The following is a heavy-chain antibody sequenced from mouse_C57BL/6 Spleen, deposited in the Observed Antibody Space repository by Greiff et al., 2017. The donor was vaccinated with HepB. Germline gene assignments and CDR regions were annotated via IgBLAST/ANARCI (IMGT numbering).Heavy chain of an antibody. V-gene: IGHV1-64*01. CDR3: ARGYDYDYAMDY. D-gene: IGHD2-4*01. CDR1: GYTFTSYW. Sequence: VKLQQPGAELVKPGASVKLSCKASGYTFTSYWMHWVKQRPGQGLEWIGMIHPNSGSTNYNEKFKSKATLTVDKSSSTAYMQLSSLTSEDSAVYYCARGYDYDYAMDYWGQGTSVTVSS. J-gene: IGHJ4*01. CDR2: IHPNSGST.